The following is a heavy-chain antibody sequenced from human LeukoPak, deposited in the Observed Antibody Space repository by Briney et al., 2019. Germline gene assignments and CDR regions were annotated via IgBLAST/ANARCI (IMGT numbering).Heavy chain of an antibody. J-gene: IGHJ5*02. D-gene: IGHD4-4*01. CDR3: ARVRDFSNSPFNWFDA. CDR2: INPNNPGT. Sequence: ASVKVPCKAFGYTFNANYLHWVRQAPGQGLEWMGWINPNNPGTNSARKFQGRVTMTTDTSISTVYMELNSLSSDDTAVYFCARVRDFSNSPFNWFDAWGQGTLVTVSS. CDR1: GYTFNANY. V-gene: IGHV1-2*02.